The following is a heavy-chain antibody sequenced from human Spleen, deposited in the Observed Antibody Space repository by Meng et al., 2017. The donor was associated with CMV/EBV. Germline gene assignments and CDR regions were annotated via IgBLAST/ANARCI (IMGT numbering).Heavy chain of an antibody. CDR1: GFPFDDYA. Sequence: GGSLRLSCAASGFPFDDYAMHWVRQTPGKGLEWVSGISWNSDTTAYADSVKGRFTISRDNADNSLYLQMNSLRPEDTALYYCVKASLLRGGTPPYFFDSWGQGTLVTVSS. D-gene: IGHD1-7*01. V-gene: IGHV3-9*01. CDR2: ISWNSDTT. J-gene: IGHJ4*02. CDR3: VKASLLRGGTPPYFFDS.